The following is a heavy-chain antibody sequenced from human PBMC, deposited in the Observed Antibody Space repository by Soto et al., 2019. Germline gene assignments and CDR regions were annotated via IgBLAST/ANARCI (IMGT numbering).Heavy chain of an antibody. CDR1: VFTFNNYY. J-gene: IGHJ4*02. CDR2: ISSSGSYA. Sequence: GGSLRLSCAASVFTFNNYYMNWIRQAPGKGLEWVSYISSSGSYAKYADSVKGRFTISRDNAKKSLYLQMNSLRAEDTAVYYCARDSSLDVRPLDHWGQGTLVTVSS. CDR3: ARDSSLDVRPLDH. D-gene: IGHD3-10*01. V-gene: IGHV3-11*06.